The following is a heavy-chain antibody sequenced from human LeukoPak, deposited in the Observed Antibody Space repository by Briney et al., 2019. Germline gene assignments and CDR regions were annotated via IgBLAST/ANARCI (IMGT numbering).Heavy chain of an antibody. CDR3: ATGNYDILTGIY. CDR1: GYTFICHY. Sequence: ASVKVSCKASGYTFICHYIHWVRQAPGQGLEWMGHINPDSGGTKHAQKFQDRVTMSRDTSITTAYMELSRLTSDDTAIYYCATGNYDILTGIYWGQGTLVTVSS. V-gene: IGHV1-2*06. J-gene: IGHJ4*02. CDR2: INPDSGGT. D-gene: IGHD3-9*01.